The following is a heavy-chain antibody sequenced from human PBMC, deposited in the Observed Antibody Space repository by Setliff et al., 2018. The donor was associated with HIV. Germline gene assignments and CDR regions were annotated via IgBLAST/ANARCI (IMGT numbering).Heavy chain of an antibody. CDR2: IYYSGAT. CDR3: ARLGYVSGGFYKTPVPYYFYY. CDR1: GGSMSSSSNY. V-gene: IGHV4-39*01. J-gene: IGHJ4*02. Sequence: SETLSLTCTVSGGSMSSSSNYWGWIRQTPDKGLEWIGIIYYSGATYYNPSLTSRVTISVDTSRKQFSLKLRSVTAEYTAAYYCARLGYVSGGFYKTPVPYYFYYWGQGALVTVSS. D-gene: IGHD3-10*01.